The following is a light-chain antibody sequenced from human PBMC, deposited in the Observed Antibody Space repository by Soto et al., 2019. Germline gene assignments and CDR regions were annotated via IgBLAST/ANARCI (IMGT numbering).Light chain of an antibody. Sequence: EIMLTQSPGTLYLSPGERATLSCRASQSVTSTYLAWYQQKAGQAPRLLIYGASSRATGVPDRFSGNGSGTDFTLTITRLEPEDFALYYCQQYGDSPITFGQGTRLEIK. J-gene: IGKJ5*01. CDR3: QQYGDSPIT. V-gene: IGKV3-20*01. CDR2: GAS. CDR1: QSVTSTY.